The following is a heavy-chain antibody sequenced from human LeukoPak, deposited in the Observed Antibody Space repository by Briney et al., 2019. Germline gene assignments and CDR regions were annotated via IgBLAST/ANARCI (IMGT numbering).Heavy chain of an antibody. J-gene: IGHJ4*02. V-gene: IGHV3-23*01. CDR1: GLTPSSCA. Sequence: GGSLRLSCAASGLTPSSCAMTWVRQAPGKGLEWVAGISGSGDSTYYADSVKGRFTISRDNSKSTLYLQMTSVRVEDTATYYCAARPTSQAVAPSDFWGQGILVTVSS. D-gene: IGHD6-19*01. CDR3: AARPTSQAVAPSDF. CDR2: ISGSGDST.